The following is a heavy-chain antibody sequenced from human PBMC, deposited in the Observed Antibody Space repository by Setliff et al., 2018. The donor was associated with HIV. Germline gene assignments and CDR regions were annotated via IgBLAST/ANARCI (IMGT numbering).Heavy chain of an antibody. CDR3: ARDLIRITPHGDLPF. CDR2: INPKSGVT. V-gene: IGHV1-2*06. CDR1: GYTFTSYD. D-gene: IGHD2-15*01. Sequence: GASVKVSCKASGYTFTSYDISWVRQAPGQGLEWVGRINPKSGVTSYAQNCRARVTMTRDTSSTTAYMELSTLGSDDTALYYCARDLIRITPHGDLPFWGQGTLVTVSS. J-gene: IGHJ4*02.